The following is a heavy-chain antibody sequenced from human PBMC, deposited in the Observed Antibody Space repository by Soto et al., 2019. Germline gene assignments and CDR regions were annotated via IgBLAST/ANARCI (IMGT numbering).Heavy chain of an antibody. CDR1: GFSLSTSGVG. CDR2: IYWDDDK. Sequence: SGPTLVNPTQTLTLTRTFSGFSLSTSGVGVGWIRQPPGKALEWLALIYWDDDKRYSPSLKSRLTITKDTSKNQVVLTMANMDPVDTATYYCAHSLASQLRSTGAFDIWGQGTMVTVSS. J-gene: IGHJ3*02. D-gene: IGHD2-8*02. CDR3: AHSLASQLRSTGAFDI. V-gene: IGHV2-5*02.